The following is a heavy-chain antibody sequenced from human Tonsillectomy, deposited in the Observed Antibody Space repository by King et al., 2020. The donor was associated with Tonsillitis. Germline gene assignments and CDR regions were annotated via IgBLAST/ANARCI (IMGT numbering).Heavy chain of an antibody. Sequence: VQLVEVGGGLVQPGGSLRLSCSASGFIFSTYAMHWVRQAPGKGLDHVSAISGNGGTTYYADSVEGRFTISRDNSKNTLYLQMSSLRSEDTAIYYCVRDSTTFIYYYYMDVWGKGTTVTVSS. CDR1: GFIFSTYA. J-gene: IGHJ6*03. V-gene: IGHV3-64D*06. D-gene: IGHD1-14*01. CDR3: VRDSTTFIYYYYMDV. CDR2: ISGNGGTT.